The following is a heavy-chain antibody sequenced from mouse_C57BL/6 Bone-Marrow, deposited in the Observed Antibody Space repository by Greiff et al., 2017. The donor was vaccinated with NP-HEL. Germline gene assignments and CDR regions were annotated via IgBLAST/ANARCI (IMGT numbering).Heavy chain of an antibody. D-gene: IGHD1-1*01. V-gene: IGHV14-1*01. CDR1: GFNIKDYY. J-gene: IGHJ1*03. CDR3: TTFPITTVVATRYFDV. CDR2: IDPEDGDT. Sequence: EVQLQQSGAELVRPGASVKLSCTASGFNIKDYYMHWVKQRPEQGLEWIGRIDPEDGDTEYAPKFQGKATMTADTSSNTAYLQLSSLTSEDTAVYYCTTFPITTVVATRYFDVWGTGTTVTVSS.